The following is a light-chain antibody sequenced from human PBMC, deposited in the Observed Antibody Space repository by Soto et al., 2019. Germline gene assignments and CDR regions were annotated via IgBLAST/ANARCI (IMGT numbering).Light chain of an antibody. CDR3: QQYNNWPIT. Sequence: VLTQPPCTLSLSHGERATLSCRASQSVSSNLAWYQQKPGQAPRLLIYGASTRATGIPARFSGSGSGTEFTLTISSLQSEDFAVYYCQQYNNWPITFGQGTRLENK. J-gene: IGKJ5*01. CDR2: GAS. V-gene: IGKV3-15*01. CDR1: QSVSSN.